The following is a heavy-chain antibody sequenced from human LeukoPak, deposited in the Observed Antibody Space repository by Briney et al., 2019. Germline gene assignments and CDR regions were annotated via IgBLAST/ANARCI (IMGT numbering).Heavy chain of an antibody. J-gene: IGHJ6*02. CDR1: GFTFSSYW. Sequence: GGSLRLSCAASGFTFSSYWMSWVRQAPGKGLEWVGRIKSKTDGGTTDYAAPVKGRFTISRDDSKNTLYLQMNSLKTEDTAVYYCTTVGYSSSWSSYYYYYGMDVWGQGTTVTVSS. CDR3: TTVGYSSSWSSYYYYYGMDV. CDR2: IKSKTDGGTT. V-gene: IGHV3-15*01. D-gene: IGHD6-13*01.